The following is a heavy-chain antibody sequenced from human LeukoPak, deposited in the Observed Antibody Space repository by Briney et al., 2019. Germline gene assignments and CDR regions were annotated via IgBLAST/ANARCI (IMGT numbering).Heavy chain of an antibody. Sequence: SETLSLTCTVSGGSISSGGYYWSWIRQHPGKGLEWIGYIYYSGSTYYNPSLKSRVTISVDTSKNQFSLNLNSVTAADTAVYYCARQNGGNLVFFDYWGQGTLVTVSS. CDR3: ARQNGGNLVFFDY. J-gene: IGHJ4*02. V-gene: IGHV4-31*03. CDR2: IYYSGST. D-gene: IGHD4-23*01. CDR1: GGSISSGGYY.